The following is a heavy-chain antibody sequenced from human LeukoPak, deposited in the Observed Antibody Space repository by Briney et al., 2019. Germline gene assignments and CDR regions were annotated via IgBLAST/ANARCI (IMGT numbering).Heavy chain of an antibody. D-gene: IGHD6-19*01. CDR3: ATYPGVAVNKYFQH. CDR2: LSYTIST. V-gene: IGHV3-23*01. CDR1: GLTFKNYA. Sequence: GGSLTLSCGASGLTFKNYALAWVRQAPGKGLERVSALSYTISTYYADSVKGRFIISRDNSKNTLYLQMNSLRVEDTAIYYCATYPGVAVNKYFQHWGQGALLTVSS. J-gene: IGHJ1*01.